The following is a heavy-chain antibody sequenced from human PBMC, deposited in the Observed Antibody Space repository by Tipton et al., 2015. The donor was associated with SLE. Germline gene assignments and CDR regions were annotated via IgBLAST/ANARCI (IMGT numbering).Heavy chain of an antibody. J-gene: IGHJ4*02. CDR2: ISYDGSNK. D-gene: IGHD3-22*01. Sequence: SLRLSCAASGFTFSSYAMHWVRQAPGKGLEWVAVISYDGSNKYYADSVKGRFTISRDNSKNTLYLQMNSLRAEDTAVYYCARGNTYYYDSSGYPLDYWGQGTLVTVSS. V-gene: IGHV3-30*04. CDR3: ARGNTYYYDSSGYPLDY. CDR1: GFTFSSYA.